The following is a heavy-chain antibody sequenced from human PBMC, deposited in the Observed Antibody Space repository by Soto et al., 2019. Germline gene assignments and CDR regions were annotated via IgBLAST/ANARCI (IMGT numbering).Heavy chain of an antibody. CDR3: ARAHEVAWFDS. V-gene: IGHV3-21*01. Sequence: PGGSLRLSCAASGFSFSSYTMNWVRQAPGKGLQWVSSITNRGTHTYSADSVKGRFTISRDNDKNSLYLQMSNLRAEDTAIYFCARAHEVAWFDSWGRGTLVTVSS. CDR2: ITNRGTHT. J-gene: IGHJ5*01. CDR1: GFSFSSYT. D-gene: IGHD2-15*01.